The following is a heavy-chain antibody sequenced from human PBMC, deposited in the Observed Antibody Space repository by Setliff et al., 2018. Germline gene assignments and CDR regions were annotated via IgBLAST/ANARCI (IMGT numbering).Heavy chain of an antibody. J-gene: IGHJ4*02. V-gene: IGHV4-39*01. CDR3: XXSYIVLMVYAIPGPPDY. CDR1: GGSISSSSYY. D-gene: IGHD2-8*01. Sequence: SETLSLTCTVSGGSISSSSYYWGWIRQPPGKGLEWIGSIYYSGSTYYNPSLKSRVTIXXXTSXXXXXXXXXXXXXXXXXXXXXXXSYIVLMVYAIPGPPDYWGQGTLVTVSS. CDR2: IYYSGST.